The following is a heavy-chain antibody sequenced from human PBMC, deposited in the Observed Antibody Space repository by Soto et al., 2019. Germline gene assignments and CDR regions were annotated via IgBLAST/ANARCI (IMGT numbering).Heavy chain of an antibody. V-gene: IGHV3-30*14. D-gene: IGHD4-17*01. Sequence: QVHLVESGGGVVQPGRSLRLSCAASGLTFSNYAMHWVRQAPGKGLEWVAFISYDGTNRCYPDSVKGRFTISRDNSKNTRYRQMNSRKTQDGAVYYCARESSSTVTTGGGGSANDYWGQGTLVTVSS. CDR3: ARESSSTVTTGGGGSANDY. CDR1: GLTFSNYA. CDR2: ISYDGTNR. J-gene: IGHJ4*02.